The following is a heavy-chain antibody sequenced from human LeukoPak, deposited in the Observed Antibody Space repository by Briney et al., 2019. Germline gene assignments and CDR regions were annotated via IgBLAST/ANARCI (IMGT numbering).Heavy chain of an antibody. CDR1: GGTFSSYA. CDR2: IIPIFGTA. J-gene: IGHJ4*02. CDR3: ARDFANYYDSSRLDY. V-gene: IGHV1-69*05. Sequence: SVEVSCKASGGTFSSYAISWVRQAPGQGLEWMGGIIPIFGTANYAQKFQGRVTITTDESTSTAYMELSSLRSEDTAVYYCARDFANYYDSSRLDYWGQGTLVTVSS. D-gene: IGHD3-22*01.